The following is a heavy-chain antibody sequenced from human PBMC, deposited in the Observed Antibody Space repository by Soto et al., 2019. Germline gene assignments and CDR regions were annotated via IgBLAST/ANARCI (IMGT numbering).Heavy chain of an antibody. J-gene: IGHJ3*02. Sequence: QVQLQESGPGLVKPSETLFLTCTVSGGSISSYYWSWIRQPPGKGLEWIGYIYYSGSTNYNPSLKSRVTISVDTSKNQFSLKLSSVTAADTAVYYCARVLLGAARRGAFDIWGQGTMVTVSS. V-gene: IGHV4-59*01. CDR3: ARVLLGAARRGAFDI. CDR2: IYYSGST. CDR1: GGSISSYY. D-gene: IGHD6-6*01.